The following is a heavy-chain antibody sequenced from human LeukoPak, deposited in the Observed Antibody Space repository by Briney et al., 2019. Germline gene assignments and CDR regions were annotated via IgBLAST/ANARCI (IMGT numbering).Heavy chain of an antibody. D-gene: IGHD2-21*01. CDR1: GFTFSSYW. V-gene: IGHV3-7*01. Sequence: TGGSLRLSCAASGFTFSSYWMTWVRQAPGKGLEWVANIKQDGSEKYYADSVKGRFTISRDNAKNSLYLQMNSLKIEDTALYYCARDQSMDYWGQGTLVIVSS. CDR2: IKQDGSEK. J-gene: IGHJ4*02. CDR3: ARDQSMDY.